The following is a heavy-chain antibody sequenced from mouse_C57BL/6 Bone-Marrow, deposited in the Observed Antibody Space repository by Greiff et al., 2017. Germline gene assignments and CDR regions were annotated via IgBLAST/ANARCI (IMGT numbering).Heavy chain of an antibody. CDR1: GYTFTSYW. V-gene: IGHV1-69*01. J-gene: IGHJ1*03. CDR3: ARSFDGYWYFDV. D-gene: IGHD2-3*01. CDR2: IDPSDSYT. Sequence: VQLQQPGAELVMPGASVKLSCKASGYTFTSYWMHWVKQRPGQGLEWIGEIDPSDSYTNYNQKFKGKSTLTVDKSSSTAYMQLSSLTSEDSAVYYGARSFDGYWYFDVWGTGTTVTVSS.